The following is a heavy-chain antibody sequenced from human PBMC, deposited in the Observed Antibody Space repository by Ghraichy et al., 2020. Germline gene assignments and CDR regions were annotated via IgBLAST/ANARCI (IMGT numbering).Heavy chain of an antibody. CDR2: ISSSSSYI. CDR3: ARDPSGYSYGLLDYFDY. D-gene: IGHD5-18*01. V-gene: IGHV3-21*01. J-gene: IGHJ4*02. CDR1: GFTFSSYS. Sequence: GGSLILSCAASGFTFSSYSMNWVRQAPGKGLEWVSSISSSSSYIYYADSVKGRFTISRDNTKNSLYLQMNSLRAEDTAVYYCARDPSGYSYGLLDYFDYWGQGTLVTVSS.